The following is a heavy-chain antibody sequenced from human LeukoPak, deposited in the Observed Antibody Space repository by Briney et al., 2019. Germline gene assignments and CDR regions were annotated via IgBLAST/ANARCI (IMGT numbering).Heavy chain of an antibody. CDR3: AKDSGYYGSEAPDV. V-gene: IGHV3-23*01. Sequence: GGSLRLSCAASGFTFSSYAMSWVRQAPGKGLEWVSAISGSGGSTYYTDSVKGRFTISRDNSKNTLYLQMNSVRAEDTAVYYCAKDSGYYGSEAPDVWGQGTTVTVSS. J-gene: IGHJ6*02. CDR2: ISGSGGST. CDR1: GFTFSSYA. D-gene: IGHD3-10*01.